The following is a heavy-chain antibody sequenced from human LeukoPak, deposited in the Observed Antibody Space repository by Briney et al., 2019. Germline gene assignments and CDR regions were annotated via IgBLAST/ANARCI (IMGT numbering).Heavy chain of an antibody. J-gene: IGHJ4*02. Sequence: GGYLRLSCAASGFTFDDYTMHWVRQAPGKGLEWVSLITWDGGSTDYADSVKGRFTISTDNSKNSLYLQMNSLRTEDTALYYCAKGKNTGSYLSHVDYWGQGTLVTVSS. V-gene: IGHV3-43*01. CDR2: ITWDGGST. CDR3: AKGKNTGSYLSHVDY. D-gene: IGHD3-10*01. CDR1: GFTFDDYT.